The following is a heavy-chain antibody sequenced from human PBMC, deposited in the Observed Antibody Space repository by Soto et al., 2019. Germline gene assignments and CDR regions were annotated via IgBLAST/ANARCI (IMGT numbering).Heavy chain of an antibody. D-gene: IGHD3-10*01. V-gene: IGHV4-4*02. Sequence: SETLSLTCAVSGGSISSCNWWSWVRQPPGKGLEWIGEIYHSGSTNYNPSLKSRVTISVDKSKNQFSLKLSSVTAADTAVYYCARWVVDGSWFDYWGQGTLVTVSS. J-gene: IGHJ5*01. CDR3: ARWVVDGSWFDY. CDR1: GGSISSCNW. CDR2: IYHSGST.